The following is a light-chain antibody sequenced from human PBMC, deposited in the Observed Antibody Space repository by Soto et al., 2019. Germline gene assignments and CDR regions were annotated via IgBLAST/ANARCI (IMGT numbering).Light chain of an antibody. CDR2: EVN. Sequence: QSALTQPASVSGAPGQSITISCTGTGNDVGGYKYVSWYQQRPGTAPKLIMFEVNNRPSGVSDRFSGSRSANTASLTISGLQAQDEADYYCSSYSSNNILSYVFGTGTKLTVL. CDR3: SSYSSNNILSYV. V-gene: IGLV2-14*03. CDR1: GNDVGGYKY. J-gene: IGLJ1*01.